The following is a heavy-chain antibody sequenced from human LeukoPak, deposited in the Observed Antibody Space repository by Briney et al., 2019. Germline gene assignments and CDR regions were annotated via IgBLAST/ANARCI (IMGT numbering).Heavy chain of an antibody. J-gene: IGHJ5*02. V-gene: IGHV1-69*04. CDR3: ARAPHQELLIRWFDP. CDR2: SIPILGIA. CDR1: GGTFSSYA. Sequence: ASVKVSCKAAGGTFSSYAISWVRQAPGQGLEWMGRSIPILGIANYAQKFQGRVTITADKSTSTAYMELSSIRSEDTAVYYRARAPHQELLIRWFDPWGQGTLVTVSS. D-gene: IGHD3-10*01.